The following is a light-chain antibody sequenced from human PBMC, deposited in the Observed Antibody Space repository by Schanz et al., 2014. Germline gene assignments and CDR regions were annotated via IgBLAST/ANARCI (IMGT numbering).Light chain of an antibody. V-gene: IGLV2-11*01. J-gene: IGLJ3*02. Sequence: QSALTQPRSVSGSPGQSVTISCTGTSSDVGGYDYVSWYQQHPGKAPKFMIYDVSKRPSGVPDRFSGSKSGNTASLTISGLQAEDEADYYCCSYAGSGTLWVFGGGTKLTVL. CDR2: DVS. CDR3: CSYAGSGTLWV. CDR1: SSDVGGYDY.